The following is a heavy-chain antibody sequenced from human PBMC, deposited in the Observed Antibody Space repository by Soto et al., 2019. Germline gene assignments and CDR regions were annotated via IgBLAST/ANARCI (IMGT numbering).Heavy chain of an antibody. CDR3: ARDGAMIGNYGMDV. Sequence: SETLSLTCTVSGGSISSGGYYWNWIRQPPGKGLEWIGYIYYSGSTYYNPSLKSRVTISVDTSKNQFSLKLSSVTAADTAVYYCARDGAMIGNYGMDVWGQGTTVTVSS. CDR1: GGSISSGGYY. D-gene: IGHD3-22*01. CDR2: IYYSGST. V-gene: IGHV4-30-4*08. J-gene: IGHJ6*02.